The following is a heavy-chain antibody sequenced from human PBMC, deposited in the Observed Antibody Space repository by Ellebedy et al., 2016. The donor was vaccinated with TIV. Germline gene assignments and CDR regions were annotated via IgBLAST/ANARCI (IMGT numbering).Heavy chain of an antibody. V-gene: IGHV4-34*01. CDR3: ARGGSSARLITPGRRNQFDY. CDR2: INHSGST. J-gene: IGHJ4*02. Sequence: MPSETLSLTCAVYGGSFSGYYWSWIRQPPGKGLEWIGEINHSGSTNYNPSLKSRVTISVDTSKNQFSLKLSSVTAADTAVYYCARGGSSARLITPGRRNQFDYWGQGTLVTVSS. D-gene: IGHD1-14*01. CDR1: GGSFSGYY.